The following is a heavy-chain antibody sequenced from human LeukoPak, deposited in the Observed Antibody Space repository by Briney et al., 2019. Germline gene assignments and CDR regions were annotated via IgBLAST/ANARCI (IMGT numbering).Heavy chain of an antibody. CDR3: AKDIYSYGELDH. CDR2: IRYDARNI. J-gene: IGHJ4*02. V-gene: IGHV3-30*02. CDR1: GFTFSSYA. Sequence: PGGSLRLSCAASGFTFSSYAMSWVRQAPGKGLEWVAFIRYDARNIYYADSVKGRFTISRDNSKKTLYLQMNSLRAEDTAFYYCAKDIYSYGELDHWGQGTLVIVS. D-gene: IGHD5-18*01.